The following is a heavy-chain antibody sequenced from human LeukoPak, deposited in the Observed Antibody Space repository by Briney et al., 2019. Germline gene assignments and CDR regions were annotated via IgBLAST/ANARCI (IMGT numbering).Heavy chain of an antibody. D-gene: IGHD6-13*01. CDR1: GYTFTSYG. V-gene: IGHV1-18*01. J-gene: IGHJ4*02. Sequence: ASVKVSCKASGYTFTSYGISWVRQAPGQGLEWMGWISAYNGNTNYAQKLQGRVTMTTDTSTSTAYMGLRSLRSDDTAVYYCARGDLGIAAAGHFDYWGQGTLVTVSS. CDR2: ISAYNGNT. CDR3: ARGDLGIAAAGHFDY.